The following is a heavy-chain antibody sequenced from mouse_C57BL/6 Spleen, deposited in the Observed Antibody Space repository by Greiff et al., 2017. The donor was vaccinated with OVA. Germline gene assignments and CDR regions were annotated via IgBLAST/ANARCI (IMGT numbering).Heavy chain of an antibody. CDR1: GYTFTDYE. CDR3: TELFTTVVATDFDV. CDR2: IDPETGGT. D-gene: IGHD1-1*01. V-gene: IGHV1-15*01. J-gene: IGHJ1*03. Sequence: QVQLQQSGAELVRPGASVTLSCKASGYTFTDYEMHWVKQTPVHGLEWIGAIDPETGGTAYNQKFKGKAILTADKSSSTAYMELRSLTSEDSAVYYCTELFTTVVATDFDVWGTGTTVTVAS.